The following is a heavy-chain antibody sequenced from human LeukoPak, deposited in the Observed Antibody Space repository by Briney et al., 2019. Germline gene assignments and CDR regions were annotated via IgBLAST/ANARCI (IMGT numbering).Heavy chain of an antibody. Sequence: PGRSLRLSCAASGFIFDDHGMHWVRQAPGKGLEWVSGISWSSGIIGYADSVKGRFTISRDNAKNSLYLQMDSLRAEDTALYYCAKDTGRPTDAITMEDNAFDIWGQGTMVTVSS. CDR1: GFIFDDHG. D-gene: IGHD3-3*01. J-gene: IGHJ3*02. CDR3: AKDTGRPTDAITMEDNAFDI. CDR2: ISWSSGII. V-gene: IGHV3-9*01.